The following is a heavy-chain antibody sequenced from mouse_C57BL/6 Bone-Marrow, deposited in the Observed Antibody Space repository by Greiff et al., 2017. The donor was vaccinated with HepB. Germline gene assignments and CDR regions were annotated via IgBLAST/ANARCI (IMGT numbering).Heavy chain of an antibody. CDR2: ISAGGSYT. D-gene: IGHD1-3*01. J-gene: IGHJ3*01. Sequence: DVKLVASGGGLVKPGGSLKLSCAASGFTFSSYAMSWVRQTPEKRLEWVATISAGGSYTYYPDNLKGRFTISRDNAKNNLYLQMSHLESEDTAMYYCARGLSSTFAGWGQGTLVTVSA. CDR3: ARGLSSTFAG. CDR1: GFTFSSYA. V-gene: IGHV5-4*03.